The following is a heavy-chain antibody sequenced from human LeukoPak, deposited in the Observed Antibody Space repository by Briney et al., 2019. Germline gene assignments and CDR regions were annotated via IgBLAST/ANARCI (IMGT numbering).Heavy chain of an antibody. V-gene: IGHV1-24*01. CDR3: ATEQLEPGLDAFDI. CDR2: FDPEDGET. D-gene: IGHD1-1*01. CDR1: GYTLTELS. J-gene: IGHJ3*02. Sequence: GASVKVSCKVSGYTLTELSMHWVRQAPGKGLEWMGGFDPEDGETIYAQKFQGRVTMTEDTSTDTAYMELSSLRSEDTAVYYCATEQLEPGLDAFDIWGQGTMVTVSS.